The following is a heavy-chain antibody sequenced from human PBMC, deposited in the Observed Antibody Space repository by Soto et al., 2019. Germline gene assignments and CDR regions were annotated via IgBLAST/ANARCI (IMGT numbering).Heavy chain of an antibody. Sequence: SETLSLTCTVSGGSISSGGYYWSWIRQHPGKGLEWIGYIYYSGSTYYNPSLKSRVTISVDTSKNQFSLKLSPVTAADTAVYYCARELKTGTSEGYAFDIWGQGTMVTVSS. CDR1: GGSISSGGYY. J-gene: IGHJ3*02. D-gene: IGHD1-1*01. CDR2: IYYSGST. CDR3: ARELKTGTSEGYAFDI. V-gene: IGHV4-31*03.